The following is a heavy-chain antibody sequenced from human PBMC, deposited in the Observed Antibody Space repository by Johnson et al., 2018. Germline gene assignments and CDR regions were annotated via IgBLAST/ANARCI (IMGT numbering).Heavy chain of an antibody. CDR3: ARGKIAPKGAFDI. CDR1: GGTFSSYA. CDR2: IIPLFGTA. D-gene: IGHD2-15*01. Sequence: QVQLVQSGAEVKKPGSSVKVSCKASGGTFSSYAISWVRQAPGQGLEWMGGIIPLFGTANYAQKFQGRVTITADESTRTAYMGLSSLRSEDTAVYYCARGKIAPKGAFDIWGQGTMVTVSS. V-gene: IGHV1-69*12. J-gene: IGHJ3*02.